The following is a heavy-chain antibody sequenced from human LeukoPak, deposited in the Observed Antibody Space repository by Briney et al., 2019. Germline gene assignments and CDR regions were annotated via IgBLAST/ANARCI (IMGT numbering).Heavy chain of an antibody. Sequence: ASVKVSCKASGGTFSSYTISWVRQAPGQGLEWMGWISAYNGNTNYAQKLQGRVTMTTDTSTSTAYMGLRSLRSDDTAVYYCARVLLWFGELSPHFDYWGQGTLVTVSS. J-gene: IGHJ4*02. V-gene: IGHV1-18*01. CDR3: ARVLLWFGELSPHFDY. D-gene: IGHD3-10*01. CDR1: GGTFSSYT. CDR2: ISAYNGNT.